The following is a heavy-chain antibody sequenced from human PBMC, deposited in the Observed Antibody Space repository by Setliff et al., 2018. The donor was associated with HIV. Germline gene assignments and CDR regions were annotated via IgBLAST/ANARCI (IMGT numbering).Heavy chain of an antibody. J-gene: IGHJ4*02. CDR3: ARRPPYWGFDF. CDR2: IDHSGGT. Sequence: SETLSLTCAVYGGSFSGYYWSWIRQTPGKGLERIGEIDHSGGTKYNPSLKSRVTISLDTSKNQFSLKLRSVTAADTAVYYCARRPPYWGFDFWGQGTLVTVSS. D-gene: IGHD3-16*01. CDR1: GGSFSGYY. V-gene: IGHV4-34*01.